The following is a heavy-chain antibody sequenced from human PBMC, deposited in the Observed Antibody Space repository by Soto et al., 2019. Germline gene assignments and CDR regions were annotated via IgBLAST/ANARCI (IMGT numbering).Heavy chain of an antibody. J-gene: IGHJ4*02. CDR3: ARAQLGFDY. D-gene: IGHD2-2*01. V-gene: IGHV3-74*01. CDR1: GFTFSNYW. Sequence: VSLRLSCAASGFTFSNYWMHWVRQAPGKGLVWVSRINTDGSITTYADSVKGRIAIARDNAKNTLYLQMNSLRVEDTAVYYCARAQLGFDYWGQGTLVTVSS. CDR2: INTDGSIT.